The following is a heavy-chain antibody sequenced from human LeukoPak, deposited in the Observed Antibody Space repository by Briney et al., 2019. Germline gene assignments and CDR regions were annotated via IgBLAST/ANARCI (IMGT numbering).Heavy chain of an antibody. D-gene: IGHD2-15*01. Sequence: SETLSLTCAVYGGSFSGYYWSWIRQPPGKGLEWIGEINHSGSTNYNPSLKSRVTISVDTSKNQFSLKLSSVTAADTAVYYCAIERATLLTAFDIWGQGTMVTVSS. J-gene: IGHJ3*02. V-gene: IGHV4-34*01. CDR1: GGSFSGYY. CDR2: INHSGST. CDR3: AIERATLLTAFDI.